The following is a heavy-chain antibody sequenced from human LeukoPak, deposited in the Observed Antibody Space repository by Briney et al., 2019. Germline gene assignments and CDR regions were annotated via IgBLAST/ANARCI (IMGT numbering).Heavy chain of an antibody. D-gene: IGHD3-22*01. J-gene: IGHJ6*03. CDR1: GYTFTSYD. CDR3: ARGPLGYCYDSSGYYSYYYYYYRHV. Sequence: GASVKVSCKASGYTFTSYDINWVRQAPGQGLEWMGWMNPNSGNTTYAQKFQGRVTMTRDTSISTAYMELSSLRSEDTAVYYCARGPLGYCYDSSGYYSYYYYYYRHVWGKETTVSV. V-gene: IGHV1-8*02. CDR2: MNPNSGNT.